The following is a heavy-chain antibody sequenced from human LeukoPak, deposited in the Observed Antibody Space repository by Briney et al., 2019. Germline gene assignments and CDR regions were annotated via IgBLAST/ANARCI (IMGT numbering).Heavy chain of an antibody. J-gene: IGHJ3*02. V-gene: IGHV6-1*01. Sequence: SQTLSLTCAISGDSVSTNSAAWNWMRQSPSRGLEWLGRTYYMSKWYNDYAVSVKSRITINPDTSKNHFSLQLNSVTPEDTAVYYCAREGPDAFDIWGQGTMVTVSS. CDR3: AREGPDAFDI. CDR1: GDSVSTNSAA. CDR2: TYYMSKWYN.